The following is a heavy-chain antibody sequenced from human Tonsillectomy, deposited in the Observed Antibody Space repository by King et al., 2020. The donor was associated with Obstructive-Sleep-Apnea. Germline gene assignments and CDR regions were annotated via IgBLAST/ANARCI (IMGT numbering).Heavy chain of an antibody. CDR3: ARTNVDTAIPFDF. D-gene: IGHD5-18*01. Sequence: QLVQSGAEVKKPGSSVKVSCKASGGTFSTYAFSWARQAPGQGLEWMGRIIPFFNIANYAQRFQGRVTITADKSTNTAYMELSSLRSEDTAMYYCARTNVDTAIPFDFWGQGTLVTVSS. V-gene: IGHV1-69*09. J-gene: IGHJ4*02. CDR1: GGTFSTYA. CDR2: IIPFFNIA.